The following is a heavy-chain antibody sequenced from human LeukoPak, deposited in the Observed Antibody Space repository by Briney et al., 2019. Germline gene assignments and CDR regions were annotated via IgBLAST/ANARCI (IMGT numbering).Heavy chain of an antibody. D-gene: IGHD6-13*01. CDR1: GFTFSTYA. CDR3: ARALGSSSWLFDP. V-gene: IGHV3-23*01. Sequence: GGSLRLSCAASGFTFSTYAMSWVRQAPGKGLEWVSAISGSGGSTYYADSVKGRFTISRDNSKNTLYLQMNSLRAEDTAVYYCARALGSSSWLFDPWGQGTLVTVSS. J-gene: IGHJ5*02. CDR2: ISGSGGST.